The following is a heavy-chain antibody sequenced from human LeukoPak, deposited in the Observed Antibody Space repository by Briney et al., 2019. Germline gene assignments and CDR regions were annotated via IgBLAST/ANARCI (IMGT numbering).Heavy chain of an antibody. D-gene: IGHD6-13*01. CDR3: AREAAGTDY. J-gene: IGHJ4*02. CDR1: GGSFSGYY. CDR2: INHSGST. Sequence: SETLSLTCAVYGGSFSGYYWSWIRQPPGKGLEWIGEINHSGSTNYNPSLKSRVTISVDTSKNQFSLKLSSVTAADTAVYYCAREAAGTDYWGQGTLVTVSS. V-gene: IGHV4-34*01.